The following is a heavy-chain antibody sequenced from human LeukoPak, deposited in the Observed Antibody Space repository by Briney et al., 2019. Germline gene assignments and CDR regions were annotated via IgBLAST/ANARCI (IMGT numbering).Heavy chain of an antibody. CDR2: FYPGDSDT. V-gene: IGHV5-51*01. CDR1: GYTFANYW. CDR3: ARQGAAYYDTTGFHHPDY. J-gene: IGHJ4*02. Sequence: PGESLKISCKGSGYTFANYWIGWVRQMPGKGLEWMGIFYPGDSDTRYSPSFKGQVIFSADKSTSTAYLQWSSLKASDTAMYYCARQGAAYYDTTGFHHPDYWGQGTLVTVSS. D-gene: IGHD3-22*01.